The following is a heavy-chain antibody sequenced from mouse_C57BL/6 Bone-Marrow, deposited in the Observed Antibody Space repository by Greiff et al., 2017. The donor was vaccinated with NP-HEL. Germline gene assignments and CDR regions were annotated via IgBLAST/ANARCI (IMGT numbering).Heavy chain of an antibody. J-gene: IGHJ3*01. D-gene: IGHD2-2*01. Sequence: QVQLQQSGPELVKPGASVKISCKASGYAFSSSWMNWVKQRPGQGLEWIGRIYPGDGDTNYNGKFKGKATLTADKSSSTAYMQLSSLTSEDAAVYFCARPWLRRAWFAYWGQGTLVTVSA. V-gene: IGHV1-82*01. CDR3: ARPWLRRAWFAY. CDR2: IYPGDGDT. CDR1: GYAFSSSW.